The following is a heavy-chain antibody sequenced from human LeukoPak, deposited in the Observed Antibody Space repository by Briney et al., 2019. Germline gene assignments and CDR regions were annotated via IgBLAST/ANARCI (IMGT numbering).Heavy chain of an antibody. CDR2: IYYSGST. Sequence: WETLSLTCTVSGGSISSYYWSWIRKPPGKALEWIGYIYYSGSTNYNPSLKSRVTVSVDTSKNQFSLQLNSVTPEDTAVYYCARDRGWSSGWYGDHHNPYFDYWGQGTLVTVSS. J-gene: IGHJ4*02. V-gene: IGHV4-59*12. D-gene: IGHD6-19*01. CDR1: GGSISSYY. CDR3: ARDRGWSSGWYGDHHNPYFDY.